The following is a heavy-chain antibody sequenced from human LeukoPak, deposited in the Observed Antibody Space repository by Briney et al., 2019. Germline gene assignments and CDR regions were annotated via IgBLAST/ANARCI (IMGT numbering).Heavy chain of an antibody. CDR3: AKNPNRSGWYQDY. D-gene: IGHD6-19*01. Sequence: GGSLRLSCEASGSTFSTYSMTWVRQTPEKGLEWVAALSGSGGSAYYADSVNGRFTVSRDNSKNMFYLQMNSLSADDTAVYYCAKNPNRSGWYQDYWGQGTLVTVSS. J-gene: IGHJ4*02. CDR1: GSTFSTYS. V-gene: IGHV3-23*01. CDR2: LSGSGGSA.